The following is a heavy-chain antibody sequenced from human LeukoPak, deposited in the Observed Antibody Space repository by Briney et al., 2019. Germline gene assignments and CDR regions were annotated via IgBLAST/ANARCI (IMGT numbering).Heavy chain of an antibody. V-gene: IGHV1-2*02. CDR1: GYTFTGYC. D-gene: IGHD3-3*01. CDR3: ARDSESNYDFWSGYYWFDP. J-gene: IGHJ5*02. Sequence: ASVKVSCKASGYTFTGYCMHWVRQAPGQGLEWMGWINPNSGGTNYAQKFQGRVTMTRDTSISTAYMELSRLRSDDTAVYYCARDSESNYDFWSGYYWFDPWGQGTLVTVSS. CDR2: INPNSGGT.